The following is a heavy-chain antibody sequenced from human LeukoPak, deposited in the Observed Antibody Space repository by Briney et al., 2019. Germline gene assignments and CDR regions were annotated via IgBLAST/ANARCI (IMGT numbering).Heavy chain of an antibody. Sequence: PSETLSLTCTVSGVSIRSYYWSWIRQPPGKGLEWIGYIYYSGSTNYNPSLKSRVTISVDTSKHPFSLKLSSVTAADTAVYYCARYVNYDFWSGYPNYYYYYMDVWGKGTTVTVSS. CDR1: GVSIRSYY. V-gene: IGHV4-59*01. CDR3: ARYVNYDFWSGYPNYYYYYMDV. J-gene: IGHJ6*03. D-gene: IGHD3-3*01. CDR2: IYYSGST.